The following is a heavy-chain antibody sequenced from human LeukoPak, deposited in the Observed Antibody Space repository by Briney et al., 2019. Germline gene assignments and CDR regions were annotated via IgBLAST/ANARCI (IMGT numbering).Heavy chain of an antibody. J-gene: IGHJ3*02. CDR3: ARFPERRAAFDI. V-gene: IGHV1-2*02. D-gene: IGHD1-1*01. CDR2: INPNSGGI. Sequence: GASVKVSCKASGYTFTGYYMHWVRQAPGQGLEWMGWINPNSGGINYAQKFQGRVTMTRDTSISTAYMELSRLRSDDTAVYYCARFPERRAAFDIWGQGTMVTVSS. CDR1: GYTFTGYY.